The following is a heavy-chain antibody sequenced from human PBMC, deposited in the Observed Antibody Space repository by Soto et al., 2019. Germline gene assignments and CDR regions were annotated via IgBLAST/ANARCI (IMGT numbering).Heavy chain of an antibody. V-gene: IGHV3-7*04. CDR3: AREGDAFDI. CDR1: GFTFSNHY. J-gene: IGHJ3*02. CDR2: IKQDGSAK. Sequence: EVQLVESGGGLVQYGGSLRLSCAASGFTFSNHYISWIRQAPGKGLEWVANIKQDGSAKYYVDSVRGRFTISRDNAKKLLYLHMNSLRVEDTAAYYCAREGDAFDIWGQGTMVTVSS.